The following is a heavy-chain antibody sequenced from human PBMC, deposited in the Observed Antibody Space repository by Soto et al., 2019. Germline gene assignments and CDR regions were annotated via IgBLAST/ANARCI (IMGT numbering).Heavy chain of an antibody. CDR2: IFPILGLS. Sequence: QVQLVQSGTEVKKPGSSVKVSCKASGGTFGSFSITWVRQAPGQGLEWMGRIFPILGLSSSAERFQGRVTITVDKSANTAYLERTRLRSEDTAVYYCASVGPGHTTASCESWGQGTLVSVSS. CDR1: GGTFGSFS. V-gene: IGHV1-69*02. D-gene: IGHD3-10*01. CDR3: ASVGPGHTTASCES. J-gene: IGHJ4*02.